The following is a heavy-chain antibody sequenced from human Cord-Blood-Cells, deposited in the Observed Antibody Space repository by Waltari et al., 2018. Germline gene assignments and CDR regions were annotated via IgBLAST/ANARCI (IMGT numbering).Heavy chain of an antibody. J-gene: IGHJ5*02. V-gene: IGHV4-39*01. D-gene: IGHD6-13*01. CDR2: IYYSGST. CDR1: GGSISSRSYY. Sequence: QLQLQESGPGLVKPSETLSLTCTVSGGSISSRSYYWGWIRQPPGKGLEWIGSIYYSGSTYYNPSLKSRVTISVDTSKNQFSLKLSSVTAADTAVYYCARQDSSSWYNWFDPWGQGTLVTVSS. CDR3: ARQDSSSWYNWFDP.